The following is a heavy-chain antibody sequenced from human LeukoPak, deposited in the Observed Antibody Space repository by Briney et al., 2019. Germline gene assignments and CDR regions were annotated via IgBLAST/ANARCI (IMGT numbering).Heavy chain of an antibody. D-gene: IGHD4-17*01. CDR1: GFTFSSFG. V-gene: IGHV3-23*01. CDR2: ISGGGSAT. J-gene: IGHJ3*02. CDR3: AKDQYGEAFDI. Sequence: PGRSLRLSCAASGFTFSSFGMHWVRQAPGKGLEWVSAISGGGSATYYADSVKGRFTISRDNSKNTLYLQMNSLRAEDTAVYYCAKDQYGEAFDIWGPGTMVTVSS.